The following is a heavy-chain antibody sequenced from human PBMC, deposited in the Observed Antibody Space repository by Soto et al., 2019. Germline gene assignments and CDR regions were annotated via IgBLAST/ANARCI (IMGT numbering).Heavy chain of an antibody. J-gene: IGHJ5*02. CDR2: TYHRSKWYN. V-gene: IGHV6-1*01. CDR3: ARDSVYGFGNSFAP. D-gene: IGHD2-8*01. Sequence: QVQLQQSGPGLVKPSQTLSLTCGISGDSVSSNSAAWNWIRQSPSRGLEWLGRTYHRSKWYNDYPVSVKIRITTKPETSKNQFSLRLNSGLTEDTAVYYYARDSVYGFGNSFAPWGQGTLVTVSS. CDR1: GDSVSSNSAA.